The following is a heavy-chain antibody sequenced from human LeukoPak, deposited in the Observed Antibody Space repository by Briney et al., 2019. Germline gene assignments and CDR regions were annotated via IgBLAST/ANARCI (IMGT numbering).Heavy chain of an antibody. CDR2: IYHSGST. J-gene: IGHJ3*02. Sequence: SETLSLTCAVSGGSISNSNWWSWVRQPPGKGLEWIGEIYHSGSTNYNPSLKSRVTISVDKSKNQFSLKLSSVTAADTAVYYCARIKEQQLAMIDAFDIWGQGTMVTVSS. V-gene: IGHV4-4*02. CDR3: ARIKEQQLAMIDAFDI. D-gene: IGHD6-13*01. CDR1: GGSISNSNW.